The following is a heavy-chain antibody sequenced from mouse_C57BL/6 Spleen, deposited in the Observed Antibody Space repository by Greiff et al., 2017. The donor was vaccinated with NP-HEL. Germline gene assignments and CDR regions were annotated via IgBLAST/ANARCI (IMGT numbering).Heavy chain of an antibody. CDR2: IDPETGGT. D-gene: IGHD4-1*01. V-gene: IGHV1-15*01. J-gene: IGHJ2*01. CDR1: GYTFTDYE. CDR3: TRKSPGTLDY. Sequence: VQLQQSGAELVRPGASVTLSCKASGYTFTDYEMHWVKQTPVHGLEWIGAIDPETGGTAYNQKFKGKAILTADKSSSTAYMELRSLTSEDSAVYCCTRKSPGTLDYWGQGTTLTVSS.